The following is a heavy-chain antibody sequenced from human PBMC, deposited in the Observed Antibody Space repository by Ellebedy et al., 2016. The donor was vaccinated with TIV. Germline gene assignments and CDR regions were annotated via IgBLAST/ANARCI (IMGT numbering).Heavy chain of an antibody. D-gene: IGHD3-10*01. CDR1: GYTFSDYF. Sequence: AASVKVSCKASGYTFSDYFMHWVRQAPGQGLEWIGWINLNSGGRNYAQKFRGRVSMTRDTSSSTVYMEVSRLRSDDTAVYYCTRVYYGSWTQFDYWGQGTLVTVSS. CDR3: TRVYYGSWTQFDY. J-gene: IGHJ4*02. V-gene: IGHV1-2*02. CDR2: INLNSGGR.